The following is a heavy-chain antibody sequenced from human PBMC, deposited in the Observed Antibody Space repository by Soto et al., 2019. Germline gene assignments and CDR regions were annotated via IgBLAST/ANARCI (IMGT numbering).Heavy chain of an antibody. CDR3: ERYKVDIGVSGTHYYYGMDV. CDR1: GGSISNYY. Sequence: QVQLQESGPGLVKPSETLSLTCTVSGGSISNYYWSWIRQPPGKGLEWIGYIDYSGSTNYNPSLTRRHPITAVTHENQFSLKLRSVSAADTAMYYCERYKVDIGVSGTHYYYGMDVWGQGTTVTVSS. D-gene: IGHD6-19*01. CDR2: IDYSGST. V-gene: IGHV4-59*12. J-gene: IGHJ6*02.